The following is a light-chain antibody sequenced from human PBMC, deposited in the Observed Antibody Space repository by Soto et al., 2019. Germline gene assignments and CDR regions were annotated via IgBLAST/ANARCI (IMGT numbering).Light chain of an antibody. J-gene: IGLJ2*01. Sequence: SYELTQPPSVSVAPGETARISCGGNNVGSRSVHWYQQKPGQAPFLVIYYDSDRPSGIPERFSGSNSGNTATLIISRVEAGEEADYYCQVWEATGDQVVVAGGSELTVL. CDR1: NVGSRS. CDR3: QVWEATGDQVV. V-gene: IGLV3-21*01. CDR2: YDS.